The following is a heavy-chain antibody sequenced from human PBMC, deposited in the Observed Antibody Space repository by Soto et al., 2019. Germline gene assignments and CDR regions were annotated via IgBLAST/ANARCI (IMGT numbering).Heavy chain of an antibody. CDR1: GFTFATYT. D-gene: IGHD5-12*01. V-gene: IGHV3-23*01. J-gene: IGHJ4*02. CDR2: ITGSDGRT. CDR3: SKNSAATIRVGFDY. Sequence: EVQLLESGGGLVQPGGSLRLSCAASGFTFATYTMSWVRQTPGKGLEWVSAITGSDGRTYYADSVKGRFTISRDNSKNTLYLQMNSLGAEETAVYYCSKNSAATIRVGFDYWCQGTLVTVAS.